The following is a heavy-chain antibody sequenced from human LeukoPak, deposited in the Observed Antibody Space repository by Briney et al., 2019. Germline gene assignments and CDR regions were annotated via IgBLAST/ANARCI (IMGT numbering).Heavy chain of an antibody. CDR2: IYYSGST. V-gene: IGHV4-59*08. CDR3: ARQGTRGVDY. D-gene: IGHD1-1*01. Sequence: PSETLPLTCTVSGGSISSYYWSWIRQPPGKGLEWIGYIYYSGSTNYNPSLKSRVTISVDTSKNQFSLKLSSVTAADTAVYYCARQGTRGVDYWGQGTLVTVSS. CDR1: GGSISSYY. J-gene: IGHJ4*02.